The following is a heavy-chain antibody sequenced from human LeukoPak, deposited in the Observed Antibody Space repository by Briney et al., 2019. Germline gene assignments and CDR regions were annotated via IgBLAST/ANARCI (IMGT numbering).Heavy chain of an antibody. V-gene: IGHV4-59*01. J-gene: IGHJ5*02. CDR1: GGSISSYY. Sequence: SETLSLTCTVSGGSISSYYWSWIRQPPGKGLEWSGYIYYSGSTNYNPSLKSRVTISVDTSKNQFSLKLSSVTAADTAVYYCARGDYDFWSGYYRSWFDPWGQGTLVTVSS. D-gene: IGHD3-3*01. CDR2: IYYSGST. CDR3: ARGDYDFWSGYYRSWFDP.